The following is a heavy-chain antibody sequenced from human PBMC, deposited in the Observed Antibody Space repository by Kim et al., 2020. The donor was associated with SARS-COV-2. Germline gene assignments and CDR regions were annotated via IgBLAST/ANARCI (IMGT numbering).Heavy chain of an antibody. V-gene: IGHV1-18*01. Sequence: ASVKVSCKASGYTFTSYGISWVRQAPGQGLEWMGWISAYNGNTNYAQKLQGRVTMTTDTSTSTAYMELRSLRSDDTAVYYCARDYPKVTNPWYYYGMDVWGQGTTVTVSS. D-gene: IGHD2-21*02. CDR1: GYTFTSYG. J-gene: IGHJ6*02. CDR3: ARDYPKVTNPWYYYGMDV. CDR2: ISAYNGNT.